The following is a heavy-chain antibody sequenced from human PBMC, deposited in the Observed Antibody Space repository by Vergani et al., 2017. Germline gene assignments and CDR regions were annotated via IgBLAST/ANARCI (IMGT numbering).Heavy chain of an antibody. CDR3: ARRSGGYDSGGKVHPLRTAFDV. CDR2: ISASGNA. D-gene: IGHD3-22*01. V-gene: IGHV4-61*02. CDR1: GGSISAGYYF. Sequence: QVQLQASGPGRVKPSQTLSLTCTMSGGSISAGYYFWSWIRQPAGKGLEWLGHISASGNASHSPSLKTRVSMSVDTAKNQFSLTVTSVTDADTAIYFCARRSGGYDSGGKVHPLRTAFDVWGHGTVVTVS. J-gene: IGHJ3*01.